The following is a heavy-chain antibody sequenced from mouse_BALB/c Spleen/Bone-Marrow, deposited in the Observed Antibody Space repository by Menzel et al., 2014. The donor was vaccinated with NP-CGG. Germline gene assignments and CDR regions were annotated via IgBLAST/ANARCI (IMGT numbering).Heavy chain of an antibody. D-gene: IGHD1-1*01. Sequence: EVQLQESGGGLEQPGGSLKLSCAASGFDFSRYWMSRVRQAPGKGLEWIGKINPDSSTINYTPSLKDKFIISRDNAKNTLYLQMSKVRAEDTARYYCARPSRAMDSWGQGTSVTVSS. CDR1: GFDFSRYW. CDR3: ARPSRAMDS. V-gene: IGHV4-1*02. J-gene: IGHJ4*01. CDR2: INPDSSTI.